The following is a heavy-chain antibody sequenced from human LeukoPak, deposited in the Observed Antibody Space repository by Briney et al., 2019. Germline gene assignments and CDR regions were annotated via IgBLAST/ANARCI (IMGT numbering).Heavy chain of an antibody. CDR3: ARGAVAGTSDY. D-gene: IGHD6-19*01. V-gene: IGHV4-39*07. CDR2: IFYSGST. CDR1: GGSISTSSYY. J-gene: IGHJ4*02. Sequence: SETLSLTCTVSGGSISTSSYYWGWVRQPPGKGLEWIGNIFYSGSTYYSPSLKSRVTISLDTSRNQFSLKLSSVTAADTAVYYYARGAVAGTSDYWGQGTLVTVSS.